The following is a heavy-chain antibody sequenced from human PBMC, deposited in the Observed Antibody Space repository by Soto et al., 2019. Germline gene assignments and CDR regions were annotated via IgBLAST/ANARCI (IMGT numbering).Heavy chain of an antibody. CDR2: IHHSGSI. CDR3: AREDDGGDSLDV. D-gene: IGHD2-21*02. Sequence: PSETLSLTCTVSGGSISSDYYHWTWIRQSPGKGLEWIGYIHHSGSILYNPSLKSRVTISVDTSKNQFSLHLSSVTAADTAVYCCAREDDGGDSLDVWGQGTTVTVSS. J-gene: IGHJ6*02. CDR1: GGSISSDYYH. V-gene: IGHV4-30-4*08.